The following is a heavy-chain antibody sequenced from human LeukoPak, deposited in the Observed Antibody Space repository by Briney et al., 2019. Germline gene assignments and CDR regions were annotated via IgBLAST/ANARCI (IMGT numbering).Heavy chain of an antibody. Sequence: GASVNVSCKASGYTFTSYGISWVRQAPGHGLEWMGWISAYIGNTNYAQTLQGRVTMTTDPSKSTAYMELRSLISDDTAVYYFARVLRGDSSGYHYGGQGTLVTVSS. CDR1: GYTFTSYG. D-gene: IGHD3-22*01. J-gene: IGHJ4*02. V-gene: IGHV1-18*01. CDR2: ISAYIGNT. CDR3: ARVLRGDSSGYHY.